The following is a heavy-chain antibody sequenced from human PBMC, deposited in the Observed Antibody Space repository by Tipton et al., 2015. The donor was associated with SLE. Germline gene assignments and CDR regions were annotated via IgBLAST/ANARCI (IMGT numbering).Heavy chain of an antibody. D-gene: IGHD6-6*01. CDR1: GESFSAYY. V-gene: IGHV4-34*01. J-gene: IGHJ1*01. CDR3: ATEYYSSSSRLQH. Sequence: TLSLTCAVYGESFSAYYWSWIRQPPGKGLEWIGEINHSGSTNYNPSLKGRVTISVDTSKNQFSLKLSSVTAADTAVYYCATEYYSSSSRLQHWGQGTLVTVSS. CDR2: INHSGST.